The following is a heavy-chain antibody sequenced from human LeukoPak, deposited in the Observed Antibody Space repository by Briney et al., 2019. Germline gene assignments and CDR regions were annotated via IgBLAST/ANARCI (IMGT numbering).Heavy chain of an antibody. D-gene: IGHD2-15*01. CDR1: GGSFSGYY. V-gene: IGHV4-34*01. CDR2: INHSGST. Sequence: SGTLSLTCAVYGGSFSGYYWSWIRQPSGKGLEWIGEINHSGSTNYNPSLKSRVTISVDTSKNQFSLNLNSVTATDTAVYYCARRSHCMGGSCPPVWGQGTTVTVSS. CDR3: ARRSHCMGGSCPPV. J-gene: IGHJ6*02.